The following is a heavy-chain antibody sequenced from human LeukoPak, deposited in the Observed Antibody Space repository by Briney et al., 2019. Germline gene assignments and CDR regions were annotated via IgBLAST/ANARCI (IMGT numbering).Heavy chain of an antibody. CDR3: ARGLVVGAWFDY. V-gene: IGHV4-34*01. Sequence: GSLRLSCAASGFTFSSYSMNWVRQAPGKGLEWIGEINHSGSTNYNPSLKSRVTISVDTSKNQFSLKLSSVTAADTAVYYCARGLVVGAWFDYWGQGTLVTVSS. J-gene: IGHJ4*02. D-gene: IGHD1-26*01. CDR2: INHSGST. CDR1: GFTFSSYS.